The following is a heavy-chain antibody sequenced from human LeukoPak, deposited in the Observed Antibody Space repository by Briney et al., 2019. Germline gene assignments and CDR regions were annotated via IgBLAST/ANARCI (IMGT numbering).Heavy chain of an antibody. D-gene: IGHD2-15*01. J-gene: IGHJ4*02. CDR2: IYYSGST. V-gene: IGHV4-39*01. CDR3: ARVVVAATYYFDY. CDR1: GGSISSSSYY. Sequence: SETLSLTCTVSGGSISSSSYYWRWIRQPPGKGLEWIGSIYYSGSTYYNPSLKSRVTISVDTSKNQFSLKLSSVTAADTAVYYCARVVVAATYYFDYWGQGTLVTVSS.